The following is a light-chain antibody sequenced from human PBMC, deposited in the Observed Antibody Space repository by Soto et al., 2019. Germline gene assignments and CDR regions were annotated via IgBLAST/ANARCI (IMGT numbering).Light chain of an antibody. J-gene: IGKJ5*01. CDR3: QQYGSSPRVT. CDR2: GAS. Sequence: EIVLTQSPGTLSLSPGERATLSCRASQSVSSSNLGWYHQKPGQAPRLLIYGASSGATGIPDRFSGSGSGTDFTFTISRLEPEDFAVYYCQQYGSSPRVTFGQGTRLAI. CDR1: QSVSSSN. V-gene: IGKV3-20*01.